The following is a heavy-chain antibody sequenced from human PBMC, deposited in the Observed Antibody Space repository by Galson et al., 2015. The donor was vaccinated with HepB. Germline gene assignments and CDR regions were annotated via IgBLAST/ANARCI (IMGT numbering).Heavy chain of an antibody. J-gene: IGHJ6*02. Sequence: LRLSCAASGFTVSSNYMSWVRQAPGKGLEWVSVIYSGGSTYYADSVKGRFTISRHNSKNTLYLQMNSLRAEDTAVYYCARDRGYSGYDWGFQGYYYGMDVWGQGTTVTVSS. CDR3: ARDRGYSGYDWGFQGYYYGMDV. D-gene: IGHD5-12*01. CDR1: GFTVSSNY. CDR2: IYSGGST. V-gene: IGHV3-53*04.